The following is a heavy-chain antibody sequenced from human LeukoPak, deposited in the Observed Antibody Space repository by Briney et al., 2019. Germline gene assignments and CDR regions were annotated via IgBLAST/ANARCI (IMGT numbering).Heavy chain of an antibody. CDR1: GYTLTELS. D-gene: IGHD6-19*01. CDR2: FDPEDGET. Sequence: GASVKVSCKVSGYTLTELSMHWVRQAPGKGLEWMGGFDPEDGETIYAQKFQGRVTMTEDTSTDTAYMELSSLRSEDTAVYYCATISIRSGWDDNFDYWGQGTLVTVSS. V-gene: IGHV1-24*01. CDR3: ATISIRSGWDDNFDY. J-gene: IGHJ4*02.